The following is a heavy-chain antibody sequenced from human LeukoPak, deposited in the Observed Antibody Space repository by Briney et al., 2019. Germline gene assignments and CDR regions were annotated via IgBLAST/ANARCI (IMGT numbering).Heavy chain of an antibody. J-gene: IGHJ4*02. CDR3: ARDPGYSNSPYYLDY. V-gene: IGHV3-30*03. D-gene: IGHD5-12*01. Sequence: PGGSLRLSCAASGFTFSSYGMHWVRQAPGKGLEWVAVISYDGSNKYYADSVKGRFTISRDNSKNTLYLQMNSLRAEDTAVFYCARDPGYSNSPYYLDYWGQGTLVTVSS. CDR2: ISYDGSNK. CDR1: GFTFSSYG.